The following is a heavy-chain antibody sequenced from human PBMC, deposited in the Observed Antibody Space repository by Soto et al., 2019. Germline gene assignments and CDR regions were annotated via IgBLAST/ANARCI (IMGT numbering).Heavy chain of an antibody. CDR2: IYTSGST. J-gene: IGHJ5*02. CDR1: GGSISSYY. V-gene: IGHV4-4*07. Sequence: SETLSLTCTVSGGSISSYYWSRIRQPAGKGLEWIGRIYTSGSTNYNPSLKSRVTMSVDTSKNQFSLKLSSVTAADTAVYYCARDSGYCSGGSCYAGLNRFDPWGQGTLVTVSS. D-gene: IGHD2-15*01. CDR3: ARDSGYCSGGSCYAGLNRFDP.